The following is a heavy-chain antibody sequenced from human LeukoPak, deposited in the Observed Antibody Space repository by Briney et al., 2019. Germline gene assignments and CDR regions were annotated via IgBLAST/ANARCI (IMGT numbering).Heavy chain of an antibody. CDR3: ARSRRDGGSYGFDY. J-gene: IGHJ4*02. V-gene: IGHV1-69*04. Sequence: SVKVSCKASGGTFSSYAISWVRQAPGQGLEWMGRIIPILGIANYAQKFQGRVTITADKSTSTAYMELSSLRSEDTAVYYCARSRRDGGSYGFDYWGQGTLVTVSS. CDR2: IIPILGIA. CDR1: GGTFSSYA. D-gene: IGHD1-26*01.